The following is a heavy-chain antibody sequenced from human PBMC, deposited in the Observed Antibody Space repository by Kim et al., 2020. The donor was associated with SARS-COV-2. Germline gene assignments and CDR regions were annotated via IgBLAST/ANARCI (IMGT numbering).Heavy chain of an antibody. CDR3: AGGRAGVVPSPILWLGPYYDYCAIDL. D-gene: IGHD3-10*01. CDR1: GGSFSGYH. Sequence: SETLSLTCAVFGGSFSGYHWTWIRQSPGTGLEWIGEINHSGGTNCNPSLKSRVTISLDTSKNQFSLKLGSVSAADTAVYYCAGGRAGVVPSPILWLGPYYDYCAIDLGGQGTAIPVSS. V-gene: IGHV4-34*01. CDR2: INHSGGT. J-gene: IGHJ6*02.